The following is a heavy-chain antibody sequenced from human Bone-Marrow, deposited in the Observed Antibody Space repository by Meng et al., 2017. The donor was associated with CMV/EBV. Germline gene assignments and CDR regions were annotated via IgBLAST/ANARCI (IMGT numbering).Heavy chain of an antibody. Sequence: SETLSPTCAVYGGSFSGYYWSWIRQLPGKGLEWIGEINHSGSTNYNPSLKSRVTISVDTSKNQFSLKLSFVTAADTAVYYCARRTLGFKRNYGMDFWGQGTTVTVSS. CDR1: GGSFSGYY. CDR3: ARRTLGFKRNYGMDF. J-gene: IGHJ6*02. D-gene: IGHD1-14*01. V-gene: IGHV4-34*01. CDR2: INHSGST.